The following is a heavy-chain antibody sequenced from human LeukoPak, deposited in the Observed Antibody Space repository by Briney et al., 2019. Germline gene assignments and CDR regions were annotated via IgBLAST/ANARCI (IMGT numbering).Heavy chain of an antibody. CDR1: GDSISSSTYY. CDR2: IYCTGTT. V-gene: IGHV4-39*01. Sequence: SETLSLTCTVSGDSISSSTYYWGWIRQPPGKGLEWIGSIYCTGTTYYNPSFKSRVTMSVDTSKNQFSLKLSSVTAADTAVYYCARGMRTFDYWGQGTLVTVSS. J-gene: IGHJ4*02. CDR3: ARGMRTFDY.